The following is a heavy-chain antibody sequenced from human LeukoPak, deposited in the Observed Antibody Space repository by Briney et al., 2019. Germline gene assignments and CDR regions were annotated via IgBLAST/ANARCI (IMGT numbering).Heavy chain of an antibody. Sequence: PGGSLRLSCAASGFTFSSYGMHWVRQAPGKGLEWVAFIRYDGSNKYYADSVKGRFTISRDNSKNTLYLQMNSLRAEDTAVYYCAKDSERAVAGPYYFDYWGQGTLVTVSS. V-gene: IGHV3-30*02. J-gene: IGHJ4*02. CDR1: GFTFSSYG. D-gene: IGHD6-19*01. CDR3: AKDSERAVAGPYYFDY. CDR2: IRYDGSNK.